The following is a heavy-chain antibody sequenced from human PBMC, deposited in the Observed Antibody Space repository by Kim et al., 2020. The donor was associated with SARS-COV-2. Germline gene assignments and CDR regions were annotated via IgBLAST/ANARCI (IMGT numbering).Heavy chain of an antibody. J-gene: IGHJ3*02. Sequence: SETLSLTCTVSGGSISSGGYYWSWIRQHPGKGLEWIGYIYYSGSTYYNPSLKSRVTISVDTSKNQFSLKLSSVTAADTAVYYCEGIQTDSVSAFDIWGQGTMVTVSS. CDR3: EGIQTDSVSAFDI. V-gene: IGHV4-31*03. CDR2: IYYSGST. CDR1: GGSISSGGYY. D-gene: IGHD3-3*02.